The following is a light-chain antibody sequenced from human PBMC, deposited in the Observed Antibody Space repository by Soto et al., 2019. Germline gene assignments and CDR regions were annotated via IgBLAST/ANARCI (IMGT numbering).Light chain of an antibody. CDR3: SSYTSSSTWL. Sequence: QSALTQPASVSGSPGQSITISCTGTSSDVGAYNYVSWYQQHPGKAPKLMIYEVSNRPSGVSKRFSGSKSANTASLTISGLQAGDEADYYCSSYTSSSTWLFGGGTKLTVL. CDR2: EVS. CDR1: SSDVGAYNY. J-gene: IGLJ3*02. V-gene: IGLV2-14*03.